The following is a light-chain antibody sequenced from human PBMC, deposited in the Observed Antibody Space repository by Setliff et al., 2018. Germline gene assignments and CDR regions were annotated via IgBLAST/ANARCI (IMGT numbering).Light chain of an antibody. J-gene: IGLJ2*01. V-gene: IGLV2-14*03. CDR2: GVS. Sequence: QSVLAQPASVSGSPGQSITISCTGTSSDVGAYNYVSWYQRHPGEAPKLLLYGVSRRPSGISNRFSGSKSGSTASLTISGLQAEDEADYFCSSYTNARTVIFGGGTK. CDR1: SSDVGAYNY. CDR3: SSYTNARTVI.